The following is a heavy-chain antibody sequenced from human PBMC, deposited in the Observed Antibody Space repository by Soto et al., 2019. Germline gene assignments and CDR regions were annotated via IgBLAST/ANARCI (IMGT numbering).Heavy chain of an antibody. CDR1: GYTFTSYY. CDR2: INPSGGST. J-gene: IGHJ1*01. CDR3: ARGDDYGDYASAEYFQH. V-gene: IGHV1-46*03. D-gene: IGHD4-17*01. Sequence: QVQLVQSGAEVKKPGASVKVSCKASGYTFTSYYMHWVRQAPGQGLEWMGIINPSGGSTSYAQKSQGRVTMTRDTSTSTVYMELSSLRSEDTAVYYCARGDDYGDYASAEYFQHWGQGTLVTVSS.